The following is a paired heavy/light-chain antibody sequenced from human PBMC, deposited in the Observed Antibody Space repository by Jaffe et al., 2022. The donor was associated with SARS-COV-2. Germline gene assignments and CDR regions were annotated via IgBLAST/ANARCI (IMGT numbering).Heavy chain of an antibody. CDR2: IDAGNGNT. V-gene: IGHV1-3*01. CDR1: AYIFTNYA. D-gene: IGHD3-22*01. J-gene: IGHJ5*02. CDR3: ARDPNSYEGGSYYYLGWFDP. Sequence: QVQLVQSGAEVKKPGASVRVSCTASAYIFTNYAIHWVRQAPGQSLEWMGWIDAGNGNTKYSQKLQGRVTITRDTSASTAYMELSSLRSEDTAVYYCARDPNSYEGGSYYYLGWFDPWGQGTLVTVSS.
Light chain of an antibody. Sequence: DIVMTQSPDSLAVSLGERATINCKSSQSVLYSSNNKNYLAWYQQKPGQPPRLLIYWASTRESGVPDRFSGSGSGTDFTLTISSLQAEDVAVYYCQQYYSTPPAFGQGTKVEIK. V-gene: IGKV4-1*01. J-gene: IGKJ1*01. CDR3: QQYYSTPPA. CDR1: QSVLYSSNNKNY. CDR2: WAS.